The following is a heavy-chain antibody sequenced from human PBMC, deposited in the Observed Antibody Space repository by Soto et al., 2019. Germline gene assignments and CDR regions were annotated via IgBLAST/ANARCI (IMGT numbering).Heavy chain of an antibody. V-gene: IGHV3-48*01. Sequence: EVQLVESGGGLVQPGGSLRLTCVASGFPFSIYSMNWVRQAPGKGLEWSSYITSDTNTIKYADSVKGRFTISRDNAKXXXXXXXXXXXXXXXXXXFCAXSXXXHFDYWGQGTVVTVSS. CDR3: AXSXXXHFDY. J-gene: IGHJ4*02. CDR1: GFPFSIYS. CDR2: ITSDTNTI.